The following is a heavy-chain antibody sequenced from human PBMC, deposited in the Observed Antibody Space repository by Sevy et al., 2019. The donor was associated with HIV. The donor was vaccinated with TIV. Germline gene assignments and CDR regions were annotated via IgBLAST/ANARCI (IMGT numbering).Heavy chain of an antibody. CDR2: ISWNSGSI. CDR3: AKDKGIVGATDAFDI. J-gene: IGHJ3*02. CDR1: GFTFDDYA. V-gene: IGHV3-9*01. D-gene: IGHD1-26*01. Sequence: GGSLRLSCAASGFTFDDYAMHWVRQAQGKGLEWVSGISWNSGSIGYADSVKGRFTISRDNAKNSLYLQMNSLRVEDTALYYCAKDKGIVGATDAFDIWGQGTMVTVSS.